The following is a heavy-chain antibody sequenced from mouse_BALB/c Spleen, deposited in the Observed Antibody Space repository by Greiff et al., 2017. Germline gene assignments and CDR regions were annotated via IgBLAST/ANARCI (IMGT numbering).Heavy chain of an antibody. Sequence: EVMLVESGGGLVQPKGSLKLSCAASGFTFNTYAMNWVRQAPGKGLEWVARIRSKSNNYATYYADSVKDRFTISRDDSQSMLYLQMNNLKTEDTAMYYCVRREYGNYNYAMDYWGQGTSVTVSS. D-gene: IGHD2-10*02. J-gene: IGHJ4*01. CDR1: GFTFNTYA. CDR3: VRREYGNYNYAMDY. CDR2: IRSKSNNYAT. V-gene: IGHV10-1*02.